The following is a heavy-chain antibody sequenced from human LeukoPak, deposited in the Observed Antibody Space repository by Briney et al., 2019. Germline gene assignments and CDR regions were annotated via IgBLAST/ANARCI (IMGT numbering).Heavy chain of an antibody. J-gene: IGHJ3*02. CDR2: IYYTGST. V-gene: IGHV4-59*11. CDR1: GGSTSSHY. CDR3: ARLLDNDSSGHPDTFDM. Sequence: PSETLSLTCTVSGGSTSSHYWTWIRQPPGKGLEWIGYIYYTGSTRYNPSLQSRLTISLDTSENTFSLKLTSVTAADTAVYYCARLLDNDSSGHPDTFDMWGQGTVVTVSS. D-gene: IGHD3-22*01.